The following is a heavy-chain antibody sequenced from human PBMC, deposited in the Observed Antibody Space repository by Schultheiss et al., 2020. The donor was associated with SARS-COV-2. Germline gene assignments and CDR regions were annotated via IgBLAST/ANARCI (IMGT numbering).Heavy chain of an antibody. CDR1: GFSISTFT. J-gene: IGHJ4*02. CDR3: AHSGYSYGYGSFDY. V-gene: IGHV3-30*04. Sequence: GGSLRLSCLASGFSISTFTMHWVRQAPGRGLEWVAVISYDGSNKYYADSVKGRFTISRDNSKNTLYLQMNSLRAEDTAVYYCAHSGYSYGYGSFDYWGQGTLVTVSS. CDR2: ISYDGSNK. D-gene: IGHD5-18*01.